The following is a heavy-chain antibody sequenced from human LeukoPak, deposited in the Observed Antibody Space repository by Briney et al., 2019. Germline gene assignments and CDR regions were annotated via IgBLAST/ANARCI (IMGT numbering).Heavy chain of an antibody. CDR1: GFTFSSYG. CDR2: ISSSGGST. V-gene: IGHV3-23*01. CDR3: AKVLVGTTCFEY. Sequence: SGGSLRLSCAASGFTFSSYGMSWVRQAPGKGLEWVSVISSSGGSTSYADAVKGRFTISRDNSKNTLYLQMNSLRAEDTAVYYCAKVLVGTTCFEYWGQGTLVTVSS. D-gene: IGHD1-7*01. J-gene: IGHJ4*02.